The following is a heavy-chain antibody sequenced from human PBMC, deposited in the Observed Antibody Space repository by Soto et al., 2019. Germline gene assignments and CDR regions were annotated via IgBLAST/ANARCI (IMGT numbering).Heavy chain of an antibody. CDR1: GGSLTGYY. CDR2: VKDGGST. V-gene: IGHV4-34*01. CDR3: ARGQGGIVATH. D-gene: IGHD5-12*01. J-gene: IGHJ4*02. Sequence: QVQLQQWGAGLLKPSETLSLTCTVNGGSLTGYYWSWIRQPPGKGLEWIGEVKDGGSTNYSPSLRGRVFISADTSKNPFSLRLNSVTAADTAVYFCARGQGGIVATHWDQGALVTVSS.